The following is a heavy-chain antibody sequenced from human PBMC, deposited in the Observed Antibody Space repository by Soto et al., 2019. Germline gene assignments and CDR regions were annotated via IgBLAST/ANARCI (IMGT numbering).Heavy chain of an antibody. V-gene: IGHV1-3*01. Sequence: QVQLVQSGAEVKKPGASVKVSCKASGYTFTSYAMHWVRQAPGQRLEWMGWINAGNGNTKYSQKFQGRVTITRDTSASTAYMELSSLRSEDTAVYYCARTDCSGGSCYPGGISWGQGTLVTVSS. CDR3: ARTDCSGGSCYPGGIS. CDR1: GYTFTSYA. J-gene: IGHJ5*02. CDR2: INAGNGNT. D-gene: IGHD2-15*01.